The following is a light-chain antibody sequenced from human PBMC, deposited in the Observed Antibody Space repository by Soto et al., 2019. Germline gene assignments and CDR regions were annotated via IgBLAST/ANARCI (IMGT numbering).Light chain of an antibody. CDR3: QHDYGTPIT. J-gene: IGKJ5*01. V-gene: IGKV4-1*01. CDR1: QRVLSSFNNKNQ. CDR2: WAS. Sequence: DIVMTQSPDSLAVSLGERATIKCKSSQRVLSSFNNKNQIAWYQQKPGQPPKLLIYWASTRESGVPDRFSGSGTGTDFTLTVSSLQAEDVAIYFCQHDYGTPITFGQGTRLEI.